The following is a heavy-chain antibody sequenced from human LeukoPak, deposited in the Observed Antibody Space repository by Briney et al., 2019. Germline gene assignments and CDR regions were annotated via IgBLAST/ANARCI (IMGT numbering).Heavy chain of an antibody. J-gene: IGHJ4*02. CDR3: ASAPNGDFFDY. D-gene: IGHD2-8*01. CDR2: IYYSGRT. Sequence: KSSETLSLTCTVSAGSISNYYWSWIRQAPGKALEWIGYIYYSGRTNYNPSLKSRVTISEGTSTNQFTLKLSSVTTADTAIYYCASAPNGDFFDYWGQGTLVPVSS. CDR1: AGSISNYY. V-gene: IGHV4-59*01.